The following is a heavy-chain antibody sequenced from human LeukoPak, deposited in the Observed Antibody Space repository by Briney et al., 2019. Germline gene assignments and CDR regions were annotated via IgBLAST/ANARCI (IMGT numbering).Heavy chain of an antibody. CDR2: ISSSSSYI. CDR1: GFTFSSYS. V-gene: IGHV3-21*01. Sequence: SGGSLRLSCAASGFTFSSYSMNWVRQAPGKGLEWVSSISSSSSYIYYADSVKGRFTISRDNAKNSLYLQMNSLRAEDTAVYYCARITDRTIIGEIMHGFDIWGQGTPVTVSS. CDR3: ARITDRTIIGEIMHGFDI. J-gene: IGHJ3*02. D-gene: IGHD3-3*01.